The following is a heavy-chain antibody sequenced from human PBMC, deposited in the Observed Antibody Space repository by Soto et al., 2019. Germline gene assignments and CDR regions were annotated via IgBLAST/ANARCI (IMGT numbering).Heavy chain of an antibody. D-gene: IGHD6-19*01. CDR3: ARDLPPTIAVAGFDY. CDR1: GFTFSSYA. J-gene: IGHJ4*02. CDR2: ISGSGGST. V-gene: IGHV3-23*01. Sequence: GGSLRLSCAASGFTFSSYAMSWVRQAPGKGLEWVSAISGSGGSTYYADSVKGRFTISRDNSKNTLYLQMNSLRAEDTAVYYCARDLPPTIAVAGFDYWGQGTLVTVSS.